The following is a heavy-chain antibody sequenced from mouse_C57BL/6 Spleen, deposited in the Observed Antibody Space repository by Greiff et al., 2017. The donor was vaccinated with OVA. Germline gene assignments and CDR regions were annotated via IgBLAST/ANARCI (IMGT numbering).Heavy chain of an antibody. CDR1: GYTFTSYW. J-gene: IGHJ4*01. CDR3: ARSMITRGMSYAMDY. CDR2: IDPSDSET. D-gene: IGHD2-4*01. Sequence: QVQLKQPGAELVRPGSSVKLSCKASGYTFTSYWMHWVKQRPIQGLEWIGNIDPSDSETHYNQKFKDKATLTVDKSSSTAYMQLSSLTSEDSAVYYCARSMITRGMSYAMDYWGQGTSVTVSS. V-gene: IGHV1-52*01.